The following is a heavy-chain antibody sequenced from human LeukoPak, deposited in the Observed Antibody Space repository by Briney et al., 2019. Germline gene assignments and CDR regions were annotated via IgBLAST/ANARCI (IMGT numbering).Heavy chain of an antibody. V-gene: IGHV4-39*07. CDR1: GGSISSSSYY. J-gene: IGHJ5*02. Sequence: KPSETLSLTCTVSGGSISSSSYYWGWIRQPPGKGLEWIGSIYYSGSTYYNPSLKSRVTISVDRSKNQFSLKLSSVTAADTAVYYCARESIAAAGPGGFDPWGQGTLVTVSS. D-gene: IGHD6-13*01. CDR3: ARESIAAAGPGGFDP. CDR2: IYYSGST.